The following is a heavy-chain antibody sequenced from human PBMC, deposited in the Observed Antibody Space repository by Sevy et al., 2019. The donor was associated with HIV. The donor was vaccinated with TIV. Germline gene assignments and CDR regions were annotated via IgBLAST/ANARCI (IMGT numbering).Heavy chain of an antibody. J-gene: IGHJ1*01. CDR3: ATRVFYDFWSGYYFQH. D-gene: IGHD3-3*01. V-gene: IGHV1-24*01. CDR1: GYTLTELS. CDR2: FDPEDGET. Sequence: ASVKVSCKVSGYTLTELSMHWVRQAPGKGLEWMGGFDPEDGETIYAQKFQGRVTLTEDTSTDTAYMELSSLRSEDTAVYYCATRVFYDFWSGYYFQHWGQGTLVTVS.